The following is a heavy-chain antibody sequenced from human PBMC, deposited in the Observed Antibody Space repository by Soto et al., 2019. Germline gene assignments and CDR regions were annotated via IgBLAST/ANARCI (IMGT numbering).Heavy chain of an antibody. J-gene: IGHJ4*02. CDR2: ISSSSSTI. V-gene: IGHV3-48*01. CDR3: ASDDDFWSGYSFPFDY. D-gene: IGHD3-3*01. CDR1: GFTFSSYS. Sequence: EVQLVESGGGLVQPGGSLRLSCAASGFTFSSYSMNWVRQAPGKGLEWVSYISSSSSTIYYADSVKGRFTISRDNAKNSLYLPMNSLRAEDTAVYYCASDDDFWSGYSFPFDYWGQGTLVTVSS.